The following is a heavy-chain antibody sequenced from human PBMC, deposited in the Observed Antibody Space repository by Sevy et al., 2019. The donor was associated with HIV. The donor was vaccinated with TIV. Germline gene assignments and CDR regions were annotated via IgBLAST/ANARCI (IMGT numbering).Heavy chain of an antibody. J-gene: IGHJ6*02. CDR2: ISGSGGST. CDR3: AKEIIDCSSTSCYGDYYGMDV. D-gene: IGHD2-2*01. CDR1: GFTFSSYA. V-gene: IGHV3-23*01. Sequence: GGSLRLSCAASGFTFSSYAMSWVRQAPGKGLEWVSAISGSGGSTYYADSVKGRFTISRDNSKNTLYLQMNSLRAEATAVYYCAKEIIDCSSTSCYGDYYGMDVWGQGTTVTVSS.